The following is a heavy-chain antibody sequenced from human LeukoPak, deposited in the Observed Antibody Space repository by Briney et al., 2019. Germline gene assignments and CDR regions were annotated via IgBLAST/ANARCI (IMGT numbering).Heavy chain of an antibody. CDR3: AREVYSSGWYTSNYFDY. CDR2: IYYSGST. Sequence: SETLSLTCAVYGGSFSGYYWSWIRQPPGKGLEWIGYIYYSGSTNYNPSLKSRVTISVDTSKNQFSLKLSSVTAADTAVYYCAREVYSSGWYTSNYFDYWGQGTLVTVSS. J-gene: IGHJ4*02. D-gene: IGHD6-19*01. V-gene: IGHV4-59*12. CDR1: GGSFSGYY.